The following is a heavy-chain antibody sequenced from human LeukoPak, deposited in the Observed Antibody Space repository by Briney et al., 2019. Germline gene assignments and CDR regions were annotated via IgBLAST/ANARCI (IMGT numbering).Heavy chain of an antibody. CDR3: ARGRSLWFGDDSGAFDI. Sequence: ASVKVSCKASGYTFTGYYMHWVRQAPGQGLEWMGWINPNSGGTNYAQKFQGRVTMTRDTSISTAYMELSRLRSDDTAVYYCARGRSLWFGDDSGAFDIWGQGTMVTVSS. V-gene: IGHV1-2*02. D-gene: IGHD3-10*01. J-gene: IGHJ3*02. CDR2: INPNSGGT. CDR1: GYTFTGYY.